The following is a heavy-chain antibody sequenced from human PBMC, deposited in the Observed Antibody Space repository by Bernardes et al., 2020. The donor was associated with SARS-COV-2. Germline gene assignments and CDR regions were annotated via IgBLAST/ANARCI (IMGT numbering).Heavy chain of an antibody. CDR2: INEDGRII. Sequence: GGSLRLSFAASGFSVSAYWMHWVRQTPGEGLVWVSRINEDGRIINYADSVKGRFTIYRDIADNTVYLQMNSLRADDTAVYYCARDFGGNSDYWGQGTLVTVSS. D-gene: IGHD2-15*01. CDR3: ARDFGGNSDY. J-gene: IGHJ4*02. CDR1: GFSVSAYW. V-gene: IGHV3-74*01.